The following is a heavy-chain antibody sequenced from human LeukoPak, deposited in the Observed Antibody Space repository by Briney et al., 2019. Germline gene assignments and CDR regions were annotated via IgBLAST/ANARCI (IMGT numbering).Heavy chain of an antibody. D-gene: IGHD5-12*01. CDR3: ARGPARRYSGYEQ. V-gene: IGHV4-34*01. Sequence: SETLSLTCAVYGGSFSGYYWSWIRQPPGKGLEWIGEINHSGSTNYNPSLKSRVTISVDTSKNQFSLKLSSVTAADTAVYYCARGPARRYSGYEQWGQGTLVTVSS. J-gene: IGHJ4*02. CDR2: INHSGST. CDR1: GGSFSGYY.